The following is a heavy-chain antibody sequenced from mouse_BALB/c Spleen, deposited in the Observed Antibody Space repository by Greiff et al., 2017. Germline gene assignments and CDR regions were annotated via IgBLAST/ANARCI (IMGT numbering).Heavy chain of an antibody. D-gene: IGHD2-14*01. V-gene: IGHV5-17*02. CDR2: ISSGSSTI. Sequence: EVKLMESGGGLVQPGGSRKLSCAASGFTFSSFGMHWVRQAPEKGLEWVAYISSGSSTIYYADTVKGRFTISRDNPKNTLFLQMTSLRSEDTAMYYCARDRSWYFDVWGAGTTVTVSS. CDR3: ARDRSWYFDV. J-gene: IGHJ1*01. CDR1: GFTFSSFG.